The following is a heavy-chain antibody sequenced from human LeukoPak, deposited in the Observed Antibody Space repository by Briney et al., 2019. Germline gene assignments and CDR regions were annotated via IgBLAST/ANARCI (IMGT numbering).Heavy chain of an antibody. V-gene: IGHV4-34*01. Sequence: SETLSLTCAVYGGSFSGYYWSWIRQPPGKGLEWIGEINHSGSTNYNPSLKSRVTISVDTSKDQFSLKLSSVTAADTAVYYCAKVKGLGYLTRTLDYWGQGTLVTVSS. CDR1: GGSFSGYY. J-gene: IGHJ4*02. CDR2: INHSGST. CDR3: AKVKGLGYLTRTLDY. D-gene: IGHD5-12*01.